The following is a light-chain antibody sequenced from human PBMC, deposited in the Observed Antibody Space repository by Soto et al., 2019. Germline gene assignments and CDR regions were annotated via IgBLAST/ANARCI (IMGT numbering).Light chain of an antibody. J-gene: IGKJ1*01. CDR1: QSLLHSNGYNY. V-gene: IGKV2-28*01. CDR3: MHALQTPWT. CDR2: LGS. Sequence: DIVMTQSPLSLPVTPGEPASISCRSSQSLLHSNGYNYLDWYLQKPGQSPQLLIYLGSNRASGVPDRFSGSGSGTDFTLKIGRVEAEDVGVYYCMHALQTPWTFGQGTKVEIK.